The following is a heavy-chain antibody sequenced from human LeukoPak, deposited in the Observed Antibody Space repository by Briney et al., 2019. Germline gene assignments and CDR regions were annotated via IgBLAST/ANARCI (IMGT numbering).Heavy chain of an antibody. CDR3: AKESGALGAPLYDY. Sequence: GGSLRHSCVASGFIFRNYAMSWVRQAPGEGLEWVSGISDNGGGTYYADSLKGRFTISRDNSKNMLYLQMNSLRAEDTAVYYGAKESGALGAPLYDYWGRGILVTAYS. V-gene: IGHV3-23*01. J-gene: IGHJ4*02. CDR1: GFIFRNYA. CDR2: ISDNGGGT. D-gene: IGHD4/OR15-4a*01.